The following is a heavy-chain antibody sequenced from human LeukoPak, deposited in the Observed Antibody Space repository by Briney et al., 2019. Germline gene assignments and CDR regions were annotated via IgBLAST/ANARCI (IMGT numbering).Heavy chain of an antibody. CDR3: AKGIYSSGWSYFDY. Sequence: GGSLRLSCAASGFTSSNSAMSWVRQAPGKGLEWVSTLSGSGITTYYADSVKGRFTISRDNSKNTLYLQMNSLRAEDTAVYYCAKGIYSSGWSYFDYWGHGTLVTVSS. CDR2: LSGSGITT. D-gene: IGHD6-19*01. V-gene: IGHV3-23*01. CDR1: GFTSSNSA. J-gene: IGHJ4*01.